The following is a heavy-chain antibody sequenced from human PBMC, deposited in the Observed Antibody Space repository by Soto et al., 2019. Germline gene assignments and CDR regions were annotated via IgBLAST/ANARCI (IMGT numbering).Heavy chain of an antibody. CDR2: ISGYNDSA. J-gene: IGHJ6*04. Sequence: QVQLVQSGAEVQKTGASVRVSCKTSGYIFSSYGISWVRQAPGQGLEWMGWISGYNDSANYAQNLQGRVTMTTDTSTTTAYMELRSLRSDDTAVYYCVRDRPDQYVSGMDVWGRGTTVTVSS. CDR1: GYIFSSYG. V-gene: IGHV1-18*01. CDR3: VRDRPDQYVSGMDV. D-gene: IGHD3-10*01.